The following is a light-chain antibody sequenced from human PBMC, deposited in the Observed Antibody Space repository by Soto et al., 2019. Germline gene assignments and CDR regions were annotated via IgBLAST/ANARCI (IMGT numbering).Light chain of an antibody. CDR1: QSIGRW. CDR2: DAS. Sequence: DIQMTQSPSTLSAFVGDRVTITCRASQSIGRWLAWYQQKPGKAPKLLIYDASSLESGVPSRFSRSGSGTEFTLTISSLQPDDFATYYCQQYNTYSPERTFGQGTKVEVK. V-gene: IGKV1-5*01. CDR3: QQYNTYSPERT. J-gene: IGKJ1*01.